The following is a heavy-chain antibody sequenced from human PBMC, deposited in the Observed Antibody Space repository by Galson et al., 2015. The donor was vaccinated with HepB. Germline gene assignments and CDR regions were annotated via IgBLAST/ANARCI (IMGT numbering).Heavy chain of an antibody. CDR2: ISAYNGNT. J-gene: IGHJ4*02. Sequence: SVKVSCKASGYTFTSYGISWVRQAPGQGLEWMGWISAYNGNTNYAQKLQGRVTMTTDTSTSTAYMELRSLRSDDTAVYYCARVQYLPAYSSGWYDGVFDYWGQGTLVTVSS. CDR3: ARVQYLPAYSSGWYDGVFDY. CDR1: GYTFTSYG. V-gene: IGHV1-18*04. D-gene: IGHD6-19*01.